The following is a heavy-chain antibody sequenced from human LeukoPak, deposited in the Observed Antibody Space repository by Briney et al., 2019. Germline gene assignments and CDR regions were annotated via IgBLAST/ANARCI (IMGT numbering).Heavy chain of an antibody. CDR3: ARDKSGYGDFDY. J-gene: IGHJ4*02. Sequence: SETLSLTCAVYGGSFSGYYWSWIRQPPGKGLEWIGEINHSGSTNYNPSLKSRITISVDSSKNQFSLKLSSMTAADTAVYYCARDKSGYGDFDYWGQGTLVTVSS. CDR1: GGSFSGYY. V-gene: IGHV4-34*01. D-gene: IGHD6-25*01. CDR2: INHSGST.